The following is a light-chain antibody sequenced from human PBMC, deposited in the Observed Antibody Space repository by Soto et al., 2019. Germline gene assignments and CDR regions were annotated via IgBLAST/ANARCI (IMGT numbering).Light chain of an antibody. CDR3: SSFTRSSTVV. CDR2: EVT. Sequence: QSALTQPASVSGSPGQSITISCTGTSSDVGGYNYVSWYQQHPGKAPKLMIYEVTNRPSGVSNRFSGSKSGNTASLTISGLQAEDEAAYYCSSFTRSSTVVFGGGTKLTVL. J-gene: IGLJ2*01. CDR1: SSDVGGYNY. V-gene: IGLV2-14*01.